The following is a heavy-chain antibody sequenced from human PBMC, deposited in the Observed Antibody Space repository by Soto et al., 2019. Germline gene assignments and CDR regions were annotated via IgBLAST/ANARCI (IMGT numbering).Heavy chain of an antibody. V-gene: IGHV3-30*18. CDR1: GFTFSSYG. J-gene: IGHJ4*02. CDR2: ISYDGSNR. Sequence: GGSLRLSCAASGFTFSSYGIHWVRQAPGKGLEWVPVISYDGSNRYYADSVKGRFTISRDNSKNTLYLQMNSLRAEDTAVYYCAKGGDAYNSFFDYWGQGTPVTVSS. CDR3: AKGGDAYNSFFDY. D-gene: IGHD3-10*01.